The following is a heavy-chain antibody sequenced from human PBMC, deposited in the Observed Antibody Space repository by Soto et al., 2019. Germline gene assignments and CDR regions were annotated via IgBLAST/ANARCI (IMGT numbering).Heavy chain of an antibody. V-gene: IGHV3-73*02. CDR2: IRRKANNYAT. J-gene: IGHJ4*02. CDR1: GFIFSDSS. CDR3: TRWIDVGSAYRSYYFDY. Sequence: EVQLVESGGGLVQPGGSLKLSCAASGFIFSDSSLHWVRQASGKGLEWVGRIRRKANNYATTYAASVEGRFAISRDDSKNTSYLPMIRLKTDDTAIYYGTRWIDVGSAYRSYYFDYWGQGTLVTVSS. D-gene: IGHD3-3*01.